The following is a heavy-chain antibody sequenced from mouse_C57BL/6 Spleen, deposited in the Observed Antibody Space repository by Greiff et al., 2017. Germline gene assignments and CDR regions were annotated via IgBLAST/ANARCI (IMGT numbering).Heavy chain of an antibody. Sequence: DVKLVESGGGLVKPGGSLKLSCAASGFTFSSYAMSWVRQTPEKRLEWVATISDGGSYTYYPDNVKGRFTISRDNAKNNLYLQMSHLKSEDTAMYYCARDRRDSSGVPFAYWGQGTLVTVSA. V-gene: IGHV5-4*01. CDR1: GFTFSSYA. J-gene: IGHJ3*01. CDR3: ARDRRDSSGVPFAY. D-gene: IGHD3-2*02. CDR2: ISDGGSYT.